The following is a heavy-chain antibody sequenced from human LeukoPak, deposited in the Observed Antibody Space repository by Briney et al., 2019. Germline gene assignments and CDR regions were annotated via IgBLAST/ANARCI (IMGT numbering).Heavy chain of an antibody. D-gene: IGHD2-15*01. CDR3: ARVDDYYYYMDV. J-gene: IGHJ6*03. CDR1: GYSISSGYY. V-gene: IGHV4-38-2*02. Sequence: PSETLSLTCTVSGYSISSGYYWGWIRQPPGKGLEWIGSVYHSGSTYYNPSLKSPVTISVDTSKNQFSLKLSSVTAADTAVYYCARVDDYYYYMDVWGKGTTVTISS. CDR2: VYHSGST.